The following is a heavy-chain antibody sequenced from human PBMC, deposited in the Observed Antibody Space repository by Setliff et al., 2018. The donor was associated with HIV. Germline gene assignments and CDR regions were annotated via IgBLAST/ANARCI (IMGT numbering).Heavy chain of an antibody. V-gene: IGHV1-69*05. Sequence: GASVKVSCKASGGTFSSYAISWVRQAPGQGLEWMGGIIPIFGTANYAQKFQGRVTITTDESTSTAYMELSSLRSEDTAVYYCAEAGSGYYYFDYWGQGTLVTVPQ. J-gene: IGHJ4*02. CDR2: IIPIFGTA. CDR1: GGTFSSYA. CDR3: AEAGSGYYYFDY. D-gene: IGHD3-3*01.